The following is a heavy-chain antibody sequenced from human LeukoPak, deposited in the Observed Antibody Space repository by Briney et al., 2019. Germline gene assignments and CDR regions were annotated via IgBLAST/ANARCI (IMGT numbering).Heavy chain of an antibody. J-gene: IGHJ4*02. CDR1: GYPFGDYG. Sequence: GSLRLSFAASGYPFGDYGMSWVRQVPGKGLEWVSGTNRRGDITGYADFVKGRFTISRDNAKNSLYLQMNSLRVEDTALYHCARKGLGGELGGFDSWGQGTLVTVSS. CDR3: ARKGLGGELGGFDS. D-gene: IGHD1-7*01. CDR2: TNRRGDIT. V-gene: IGHV3-20*02.